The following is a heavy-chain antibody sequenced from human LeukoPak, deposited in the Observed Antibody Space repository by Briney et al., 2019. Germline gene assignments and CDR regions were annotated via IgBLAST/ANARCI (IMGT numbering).Heavy chain of an antibody. D-gene: IGHD3-22*01. J-gene: IGHJ4*02. V-gene: IGHV3-23*01. CDR3: ANTDDSSGYYDLSGD. CDR2: ISGSGGST. Sequence: GGSLGLSCAASGFTVSSNYMSWVRQAPGKGLEWVSAISGSGGSTYYADSVKGRFTISRDNSKNTLYLQMNSLRAEDTAVYYCANTDDSSGYYDLSGDWGQGTLVTVSS. CDR1: GFTVSSNY.